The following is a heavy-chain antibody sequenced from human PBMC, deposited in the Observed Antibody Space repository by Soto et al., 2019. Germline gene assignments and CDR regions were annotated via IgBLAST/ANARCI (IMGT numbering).Heavy chain of an antibody. CDR3: ARASGRGWYNWFDS. CDR1: GDTFSSYG. V-gene: IGHV1-69*01. D-gene: IGHD6-19*01. J-gene: IGHJ5*01. CDR2: IIPKFGTT. Sequence: QVQLVQSGAEVKKPGSSVKVSCKASGDTFSSYGISWVRQAPGQGLAFMGGIIPKFGTTNYAQKFRGRVTITADESTSTAYMEVSSLRSADTAVYYCARASGRGWYNWFDSWGQGTLVTVSS.